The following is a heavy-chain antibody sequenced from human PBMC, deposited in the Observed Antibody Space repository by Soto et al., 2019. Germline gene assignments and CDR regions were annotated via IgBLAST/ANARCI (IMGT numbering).Heavy chain of an antibody. CDR3: AKAQGGSYFDY. CDR1: GFTFSSYA. CDR2: ISSSGGST. V-gene: IGHV3-23*01. D-gene: IGHD2-15*01. J-gene: IGHJ4*02. Sequence: PGGSLRLSCSASGFTFSSYAMSWVRQAPGKGLEWVSGISSSGGSTYYADSVKGRFTISRDNSKNMLYLQMNNLRAEDTAVYYCAKAQGGSYFDYWGQGTLVTVSS.